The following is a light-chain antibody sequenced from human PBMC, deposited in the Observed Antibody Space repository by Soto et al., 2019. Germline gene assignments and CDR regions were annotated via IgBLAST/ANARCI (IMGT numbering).Light chain of an antibody. CDR1: SSDVGGYNY. V-gene: IGLV2-14*01. Sequence: QSALTQPASVSGSPGQSITISCTGTSSDVGGYNYVSWYQQHPGKAPKLMIYDVSKRPSGVSNRFSGSKSGNTASLTISGLPAEDEAYYYCSSYTSSSTLVFGGGTKLTVL. CDR3: SSYTSSSTLV. J-gene: IGLJ2*01. CDR2: DVS.